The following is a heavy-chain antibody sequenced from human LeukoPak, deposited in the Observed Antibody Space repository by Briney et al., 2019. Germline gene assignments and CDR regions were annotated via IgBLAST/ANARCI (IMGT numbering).Heavy chain of an antibody. V-gene: IGHV3-21*01. CDR3: ARDRGAYCGGDCYLGFDY. D-gene: IGHD2-21*02. CDR1: GFTFSSYT. CDR2: IAGSSGYI. J-gene: IGHJ4*01. Sequence: GGALRLSCAASGFTFSSYTMNWVRQAPGKGLEGVSSIAGSSGYISYADSVKGRFTISRDNAKKSLCLQMTSLTAEDTAVYYCARDRGAYCGGDCYLGFDYWGRGTLVTVSS.